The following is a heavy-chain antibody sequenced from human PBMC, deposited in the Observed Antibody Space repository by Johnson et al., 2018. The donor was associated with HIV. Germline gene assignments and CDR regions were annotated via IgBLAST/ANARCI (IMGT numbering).Heavy chain of an antibody. J-gene: IGHJ3*01. CDR2: ITYDGSNK. D-gene: IGHD3-16*01. Sequence: QVQLVESGGGAAQPGRTLRLSCAVSGFTFSSYAMHWVRQAPGKGLEWVAVITYDGSNKSYADSVNGRSNISRDNSKNTLFLQMNRLRTEDTAVYYCARSHRTGGSVWDDASDVWGQVSMVAVSP. CDR1: GFTFSSYA. V-gene: IGHV3-30*04. CDR3: ARSHRTGGSVWDDASDV.